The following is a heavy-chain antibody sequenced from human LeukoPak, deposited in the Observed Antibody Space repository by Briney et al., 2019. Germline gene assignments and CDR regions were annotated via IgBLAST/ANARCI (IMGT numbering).Heavy chain of an antibody. Sequence: ASVKVSCKASGYTFTSYGISWVRQAPGQGLEWMGWISAYNGNTNYAQKLQGRVTMTTDTSTSTAYMELRSLRSDDTAVYYCARAMGHYYYYYMDVWGKGTTVTISS. V-gene: IGHV1-18*01. CDR2: ISAYNGNT. D-gene: IGHD3-10*01. CDR1: GYTFTSYG. CDR3: ARAMGHYYYYYMDV. J-gene: IGHJ6*03.